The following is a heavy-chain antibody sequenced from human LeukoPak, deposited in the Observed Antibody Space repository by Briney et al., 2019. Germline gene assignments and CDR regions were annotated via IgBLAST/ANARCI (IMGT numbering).Heavy chain of an antibody. J-gene: IGHJ6*02. D-gene: IGHD2-2*01. CDR2: TSAYNGNT. CDR3: ARTVPRGYYYYGMDV. CDR1: GYTFTNYG. V-gene: IGHV1-18*01. Sequence: GASVKVSCKASGYTFTNYGISWVRQALGQGFEWLGWTSAYNGNTNYAQKLQGRVTMTTDTSTSTAYMELRSLRSDDTAVYYCARTVPRGYYYYGMDVWGQGTTVTVSS.